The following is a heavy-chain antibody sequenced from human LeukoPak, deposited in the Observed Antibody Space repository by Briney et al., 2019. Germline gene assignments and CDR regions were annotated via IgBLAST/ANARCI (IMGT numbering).Heavy chain of an antibody. CDR3: ARDPSSGYYLNFDY. Sequence: GGSLRLSCAASGFTFSSYSMNWVRQAPGKGLEWVSSISSSSSYIYYADSVKGRFTISRDNSKNTLCLQMNSLRAEDTAVYYCARDPSSGYYLNFDYWGQGTLVTVSS. CDR2: ISSSSSYI. CDR1: GFTFSSYS. D-gene: IGHD3-22*01. J-gene: IGHJ4*02. V-gene: IGHV3-21*01.